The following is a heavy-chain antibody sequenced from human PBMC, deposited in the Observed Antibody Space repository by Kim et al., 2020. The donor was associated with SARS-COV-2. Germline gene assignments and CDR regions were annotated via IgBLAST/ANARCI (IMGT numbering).Heavy chain of an antibody. CDR2: IRISDGAQ. CDR3: ARDLGYSFDY. V-gene: IGHV3-48*04. Sequence: GGSLRLSCAASGFTFSDYSMNWVRQAPGKGLEWISYIRISDGAQFYADSVRGRFTISTDNAKNSLYLQMNSLRAEDTAVYYCARDLGYSFDYWGQGSLVTVSS. D-gene: IGHD2-21*01. J-gene: IGHJ4*02. CDR1: GFTFSDYS.